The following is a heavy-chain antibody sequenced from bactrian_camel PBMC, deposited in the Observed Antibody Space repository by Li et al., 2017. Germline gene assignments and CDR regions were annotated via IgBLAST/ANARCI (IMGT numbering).Heavy chain of an antibody. V-gene: IGHV3-2*01. J-gene: IGHJ4*01. D-gene: IGHD6*01. Sequence: HVQLVESGGGLVQPGGSLRLSCAASGFTLSSYDMSWVHRAPGKGLEWVCSIYSDGRNAYYADSVKGRFTISKDNAKDTLYLQLNSLKTEDTGTYFCTTGRTSLFDWYHYWGQGTQVTVS. CDR3: TTGRTSLFDWYHY. CDR2: IYSDGRNA. CDR1: GFTLSSYD.